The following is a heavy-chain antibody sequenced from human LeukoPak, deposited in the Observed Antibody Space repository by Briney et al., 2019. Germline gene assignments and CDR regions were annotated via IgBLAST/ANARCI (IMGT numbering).Heavy chain of an antibody. J-gene: IGHJ4*02. D-gene: IGHD3-22*01. CDR2: INSNSGAT. Sequence: ASVKVSCKASGYTFTGYYMHWVRQAPGQGLEWMGQINSNSGATNYPQNFQGRVTMTRDMSTSTVYMELSSLRSEDTAVYYCARAKLGDYYDSSGYYYFDYWGQGTLVTVSS. CDR3: ARAKLGDYYDSSGYYYFDY. V-gene: IGHV1-2*06. CDR1: GYTFTGYY.